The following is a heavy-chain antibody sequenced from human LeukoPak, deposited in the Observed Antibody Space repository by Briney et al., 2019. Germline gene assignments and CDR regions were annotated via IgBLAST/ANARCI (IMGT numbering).Heavy chain of an antibody. CDR2: IYYSGST. CDR3: ARVGTYYYDSSGYYYTFLGPRGRDWFDP. J-gene: IGHJ5*02. D-gene: IGHD3-22*01. CDR1: GGSISSSSYY. Sequence: PSETLSLTCTVSGGSISSSSYYWGWIRQPPGKGLAWIGSIYYSGSTYYNPSLKSRVTISVDTSKNQFSLKLSSVTAADTAVYYCARVGTYYYDSSGYYYTFLGPRGRDWFDPWGQGTLVTVSS. V-gene: IGHV4-39*07.